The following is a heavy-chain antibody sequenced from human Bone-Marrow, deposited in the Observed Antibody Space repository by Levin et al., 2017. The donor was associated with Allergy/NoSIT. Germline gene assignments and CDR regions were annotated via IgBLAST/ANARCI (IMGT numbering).Heavy chain of an antibody. Sequence: PSETLSLTCTVSGGSTSDHYWSWIRQPPGKGLEWIGYIHYSGTTDYNPSLRSRVTMSVGTSKNHFSLNLSSVTAADTAVYYCVREGDWSGWFDSWGQGTLVTVSS. CDR3: VREGDWSGWFDS. J-gene: IGHJ5*01. CDR1: GGSTSDHY. CDR2: IHYSGTT. D-gene: IGHD2-21*01. V-gene: IGHV4-59*11.